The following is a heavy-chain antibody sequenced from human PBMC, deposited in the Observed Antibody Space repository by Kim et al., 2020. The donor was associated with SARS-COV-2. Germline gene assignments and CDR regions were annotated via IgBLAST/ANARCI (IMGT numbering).Heavy chain of an antibody. Sequence: GGSLRLSCAVSGFTFSSHWMHWVRQIPGKGLIWVSGINSHGSDTIYADSVKGRFTISRDNARNTVYLHMNRLRVEDTAVYYCAREIYGPGATPFDFWGQGTLVTVSS. CDR3: AREIYGPGATPFDF. D-gene: IGHD1-26*01. CDR2: INSHGSDT. J-gene: IGHJ4*02. V-gene: IGHV3-74*01. CDR1: GFTFSSHW.